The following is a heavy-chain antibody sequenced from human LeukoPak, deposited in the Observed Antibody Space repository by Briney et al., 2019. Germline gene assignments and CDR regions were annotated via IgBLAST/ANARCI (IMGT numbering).Heavy chain of an antibody. V-gene: IGHV3-23*01. CDR3: ATRGRGDDWYYYDSSGYYYYYYYMDV. D-gene: IGHD3-22*01. CDR1: GFTFSSYG. Sequence: GGSLRLSCAASGFTFSSYGMSWVRQAPGKGLEWVSAISGSGGSTYYADSVKGRFTISRDNSKNTLYLQMNSLRAEDTAVYYCATRGRGDDWYYYDSSGYYYYYYYMDVWGKGTTVTISS. J-gene: IGHJ6*03. CDR2: ISGSGGST.